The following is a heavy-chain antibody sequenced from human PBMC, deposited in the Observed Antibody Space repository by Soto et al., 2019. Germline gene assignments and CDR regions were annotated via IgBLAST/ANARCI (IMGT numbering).Heavy chain of an antibody. CDR3: ARLQGPQYPQPYYYGMDV. CDR1: GYSFTSYW. V-gene: IGHV5-51*01. D-gene: IGHD1-1*01. Sequence: PGESLKISCKGSGYSFTSYWIGWVRQMPGKGLEWMGIIYPGDSDTRYSPSFQGQVTISADKSISTAYLQWSSLKASDTAMYYCARLQGPQYPQPYYYGMDVWGQGTAVTVSS. J-gene: IGHJ6*02. CDR2: IYPGDSDT.